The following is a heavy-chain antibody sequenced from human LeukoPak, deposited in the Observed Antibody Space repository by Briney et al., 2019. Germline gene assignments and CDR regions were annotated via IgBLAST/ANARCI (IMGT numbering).Heavy chain of an antibody. D-gene: IGHD2-2*01. CDR2: ISGSGGST. J-gene: IGHJ5*02. CDR3: AKDDRRYCSSTSCLASFDP. Sequence: GGSLRLSCGASGFTFSSYAMSWVRQAPGKGLEWVSAISGSGGSTYYADSVKGRFTISRDNSKNTLHLQMNSLRAEDTAVYYCAKDDRRYCSSTSCLASFDPWGQGPLVSVSS. CDR1: GFTFSSYA. V-gene: IGHV3-23*01.